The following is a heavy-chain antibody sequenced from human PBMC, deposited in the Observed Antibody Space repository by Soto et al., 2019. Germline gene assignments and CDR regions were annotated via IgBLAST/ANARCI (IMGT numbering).Heavy chain of an antibody. D-gene: IGHD3-22*01. CDR2: MNPNSGNT. CDR1: GYTFTSYD. Sequence: QVQLVQSGAEVKKPGASVKVSCKASGYTFTSYDITWVRQATGQGLEGMGWMNPNSGNTAYAQKFQGRVTMTRNTSISTAYMELSSLRSEDTAVYYCAREKSSGYDYDYWGQGTLVTVSS. CDR3: AREKSSGYDYDY. J-gene: IGHJ4*02. V-gene: IGHV1-8*01.